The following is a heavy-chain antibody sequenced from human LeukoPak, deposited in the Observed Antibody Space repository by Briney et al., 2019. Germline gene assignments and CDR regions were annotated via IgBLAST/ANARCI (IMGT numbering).Heavy chain of an antibody. Sequence: PGGSLRLSCAASGFTFSNYGMNWVRQAPGKGLEWVAVISYNGSKTYYADSVKGRFTISRDNSKNTLYLQMNSLRAEDTAVYYCASPGGYDFWSGPFDYWGQGTLVTVSS. CDR3: ASPGGYDFWSGPFDY. CDR2: ISYNGSKT. D-gene: IGHD3-3*01. J-gene: IGHJ4*02. V-gene: IGHV3-30*03. CDR1: GFTFSNYG.